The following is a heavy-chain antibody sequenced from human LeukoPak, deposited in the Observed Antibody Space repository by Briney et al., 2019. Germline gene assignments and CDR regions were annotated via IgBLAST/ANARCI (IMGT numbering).Heavy chain of an antibody. Sequence: SETLSLTCTVSGGSISSYYWSWIRQPPGKGLEWIGYIYYSGSTNYNPSLKSRVTISVDMSKSQFSLKLNSVTAADTAVYYCAAGNYYDSSGYSTDNPYYFDYWGQGTLVTVSS. D-gene: IGHD3-22*01. CDR1: GGSISSYY. CDR2: IYYSGST. CDR3: AAGNYYDSSGYSTDNPYYFDY. J-gene: IGHJ4*02. V-gene: IGHV4-59*01.